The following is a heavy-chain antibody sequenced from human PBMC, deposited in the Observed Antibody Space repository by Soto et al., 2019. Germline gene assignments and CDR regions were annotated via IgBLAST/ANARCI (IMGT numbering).Heavy chain of an antibody. J-gene: IGHJ5*02. Sequence: SETLSLTCTVSGGSISSYYWSWIRQPPGKGLEWIGYIYYSGSTNYNPSLMSRVTISVDTSKNQFSLKLSSVTAADTSVYYCARDSDWGSGCFDPWGQGTLVTVSS. V-gene: IGHV4-59*01. D-gene: IGHD7-27*01. CDR1: GGSISSYY. CDR3: ARDSDWGSGCFDP. CDR2: IYYSGST.